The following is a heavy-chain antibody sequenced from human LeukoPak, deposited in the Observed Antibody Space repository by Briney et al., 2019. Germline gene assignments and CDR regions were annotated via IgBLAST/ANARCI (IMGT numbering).Heavy chain of an antibody. CDR2: IYSGGST. CDR1: GFTVSNNY. J-gene: IGHJ4*02. D-gene: IGHD3-22*01. Sequence: GGSLRLSCAVSGFTVSNNYMSWVRQTPGKGLEWVSVIYSGGSTYYADSVKGRFTISRDNSKNTLYLQMNSLRAEDTAVYYCARDYYDTSGYYYGKIWGQGTLVTVSS. V-gene: IGHV3-53*05. CDR3: ARDYYDTSGYYYGKI.